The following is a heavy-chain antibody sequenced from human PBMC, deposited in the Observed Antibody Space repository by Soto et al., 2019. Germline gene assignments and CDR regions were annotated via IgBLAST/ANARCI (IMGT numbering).Heavy chain of an antibody. D-gene: IGHD1-26*01. Sequence: PGESLKISCKGSGYSFTSYWIGWVRQMPGKGLEWMGIIYPGDSDTRYSPSFQGQVTISADKSISTAYLQWSSLKASDTAMYYCARAYSGTYIYNWFDPWGQGTXVTVSS. CDR1: GYSFTSYW. CDR3: ARAYSGTYIYNWFDP. CDR2: IYPGDSDT. V-gene: IGHV5-51*01. J-gene: IGHJ5*02.